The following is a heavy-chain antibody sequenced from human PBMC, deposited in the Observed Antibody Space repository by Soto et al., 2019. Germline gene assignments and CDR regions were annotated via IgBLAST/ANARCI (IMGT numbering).Heavy chain of an antibody. J-gene: IGHJ6*02. CDR2: IKQDGSEN. CDR1: GFTFSSFW. Sequence: EVQLVESGGGLVQPGGSLRLSCAASGFTFSSFWMSWVRQAPGKGLVWVANIKQDGSENYHVYSVKGRFTTTRDNATNTLYRQMSSMRAEDTAVYYCARDGDGEYESDGMAFWGQGTTVIVSS. V-gene: IGHV3-7*05. CDR3: ARDGDGEYESDGMAF. D-gene: IGHD2-2*01.